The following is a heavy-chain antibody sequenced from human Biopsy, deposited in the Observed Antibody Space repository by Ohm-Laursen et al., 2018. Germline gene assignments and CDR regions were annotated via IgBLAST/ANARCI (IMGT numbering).Heavy chain of an antibody. CDR1: VFTLCSNS. J-gene: IGHJ4*02. V-gene: IGHV3-48*04. CDR2: ISGSGVTQ. CDR3: ESDGGGCYNEN. D-gene: IGHD2-2*02. Sequence: SLRLSFTSSVFTLCSNSMNWVCQAPRKGLGWVLYISGSGVTQMYADSVKGRFTVSKDNAKNSLYLDMNNLTVEDTAVYYCESDGGGCYNENWGQGTLVSVSS.